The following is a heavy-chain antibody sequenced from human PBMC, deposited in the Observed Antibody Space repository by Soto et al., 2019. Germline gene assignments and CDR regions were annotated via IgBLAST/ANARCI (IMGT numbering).Heavy chain of an antibody. Sequence: ASVKVSCKASGYTFTSYGISWVRQAPGQGLEWMGWISAYNGNTNYAQKLQGRVTMTTDTSTSTAYMELRSLRSEDTAVYYCARGPCSGPSCSVFYYFMDVWGKGTTVTVSS. V-gene: IGHV1-18*01. D-gene: IGHD2-2*01. CDR1: GYTFTSYG. CDR2: ISAYNGNT. CDR3: ARGPCSGPSCSVFYYFMDV. J-gene: IGHJ6*03.